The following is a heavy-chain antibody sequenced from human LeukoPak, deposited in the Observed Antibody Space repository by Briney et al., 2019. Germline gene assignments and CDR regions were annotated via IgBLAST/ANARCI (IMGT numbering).Heavy chain of an antibody. D-gene: IGHD3-9*01. J-gene: IGHJ4*02. Sequence: SETLSLTCTVSGGSISGGYWSWIRQPPGRGLEWIGYVYTSGSTNYNPSLKSRVTISVDTSKSQFALKLSSVTAADTAVYYCAKRYFDYGTYYSYYFNLWGQGALVTVSS. CDR1: GGSISGGY. CDR3: AKRYFDYGTYYSYYFNL. CDR2: VYTSGST. V-gene: IGHV4-4*09.